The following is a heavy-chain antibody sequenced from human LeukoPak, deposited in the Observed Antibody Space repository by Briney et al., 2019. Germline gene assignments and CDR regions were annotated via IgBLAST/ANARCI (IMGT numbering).Heavy chain of an antibody. D-gene: IGHD3-9*01. Sequence: ASVKVSCKTSGYTFTSYGISWMRQAPGQGLEWMGWISTYNGNTNYAQNLQGRVTMTTDTSTSTAYMELRSLGSDDTAVYYCARDKDWDLEYWGQGTLVTVSS. CDR3: ARDKDWDLEY. CDR1: GYTFTSYG. CDR2: ISTYNGNT. J-gene: IGHJ4*02. V-gene: IGHV1-18*01.